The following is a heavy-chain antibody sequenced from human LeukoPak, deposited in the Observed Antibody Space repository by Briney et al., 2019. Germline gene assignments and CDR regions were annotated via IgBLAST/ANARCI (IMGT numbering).Heavy chain of an antibody. V-gene: IGHV1-24*01. J-gene: IGHJ6*02. D-gene: IGHD6-19*01. Sequence: ASVKVSCKVSGYTLTELSMHWVRQAPGKGLEWMGGFDPEDGETIYAQRFQGRVTMTEDTSADTAYMELSSLRSEDTAVYYCATVRGTSGWYMASHYYYDMDVWGQGTTVIVSS. CDR2: FDPEDGET. CDR1: GYTLTELS. CDR3: ATVRGTSGWYMASHYYYDMDV.